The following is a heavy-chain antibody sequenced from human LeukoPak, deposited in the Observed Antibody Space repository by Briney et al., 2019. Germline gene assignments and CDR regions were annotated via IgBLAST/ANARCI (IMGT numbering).Heavy chain of an antibody. CDR2: IYYSGST. V-gene: IGHV4-39*07. CDR3: ATGPAGGQLVPYYYYYMDV. Sequence: SETLSLTCTVSGGSISSSSYYWGWIRQPPGKGLEWIGSIYYSGSTYYNPSLKSRVTISVDTSKNQFSLKLSSVTAADTAVYYCATGPAGGQLVPYYYYYMDVWGKGTTVTVSS. D-gene: IGHD6-6*01. CDR1: GGSISSSSYY. J-gene: IGHJ6*03.